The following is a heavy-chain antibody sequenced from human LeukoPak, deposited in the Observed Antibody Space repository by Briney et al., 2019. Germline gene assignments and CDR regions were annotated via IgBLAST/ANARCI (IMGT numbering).Heavy chain of an antibody. CDR1: GYNFAKYW. D-gene: IGHD6-13*01. CDR2: IYPGDSDT. J-gene: IGHJ4*02. V-gene: IGHV5-51*01. CDR3: ARHASGYTGTWYNY. Sequence: GESLKISCKASGYNFAKYWIGWVRQMPERGLEWMGIIYPGDSDTRYSPSFQGQVTISADKSTSTAYLQWSSLKASDTAMYYCARHASGYTGTWYNYWGQGTLVTVSS.